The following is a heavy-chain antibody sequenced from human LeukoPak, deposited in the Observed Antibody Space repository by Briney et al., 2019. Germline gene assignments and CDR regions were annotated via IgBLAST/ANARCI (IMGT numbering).Heavy chain of an antibody. Sequence: ASVKVSCKASGGTFSSHAISWVRQAPGQGLEWMGGIIPIFGTANYAQKFQGRVTITADESTSTAYMELSSLRSEDTAVHYCARFNRWGTDYGEYYFDYWGQGTLVTVSS. CDR2: IIPIFGTA. V-gene: IGHV1-69*01. D-gene: IGHD4-17*01. CDR3: ARFNRWGTDYGEYYFDY. J-gene: IGHJ4*02. CDR1: GGTFSSHA.